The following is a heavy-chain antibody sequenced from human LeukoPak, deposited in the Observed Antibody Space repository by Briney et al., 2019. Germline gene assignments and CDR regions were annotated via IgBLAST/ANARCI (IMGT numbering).Heavy chain of an antibody. V-gene: IGHV1-24*01. CDR2: FDPEDGET. Sequence: ASVKDSCKVSGYTLTELSMHWVRQAPGKGLEWMGGFDPEDGETIYAQKFQGRVTMTEDTSTDTAYMELSSPRSEDTAVYYCATDPRRARIAARGLYYFDYWGQGTLVTVSS. CDR1: GYTLTELS. CDR3: ATDPRRARIAARGLYYFDY. J-gene: IGHJ4*02. D-gene: IGHD6-6*01.